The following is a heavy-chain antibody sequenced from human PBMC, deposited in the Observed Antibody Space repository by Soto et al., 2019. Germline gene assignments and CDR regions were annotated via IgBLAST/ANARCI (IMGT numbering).Heavy chain of an antibody. J-gene: IGHJ3*02. CDR2: INSDGSST. D-gene: IGHD6-19*01. V-gene: IGHV3-74*01. Sequence: PGGSLRLSCAASGFTFSSYWMHWVRQAPGKGLVWVSRINSDGSSTSYADSVKGRFTISRDNAKNTLYLQMNSLRAEDTAVYYCARVYGYSSGWYGGLDAFDIWGQGTMVTVSS. CDR1: GFTFSSYW. CDR3: ARVYGYSSGWYGGLDAFDI.